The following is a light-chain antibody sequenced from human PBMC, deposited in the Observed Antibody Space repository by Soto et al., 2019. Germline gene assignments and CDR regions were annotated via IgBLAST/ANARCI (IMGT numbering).Light chain of an antibody. V-gene: IGKV3-20*01. CDR1: QSVGSNY. CDR3: QQYGNSPPTWT. J-gene: IGKJ1*01. Sequence: EIVLTQSPGTLSLSPGERATLSCRASQSVGSNYLAWYQQKPGQTPRLLIYAASSRATGIPDRFSGSGSGPDFTLNISRLEPEDFAVYYCQQYGNSPPTWTFGQGTKVEIK. CDR2: AAS.